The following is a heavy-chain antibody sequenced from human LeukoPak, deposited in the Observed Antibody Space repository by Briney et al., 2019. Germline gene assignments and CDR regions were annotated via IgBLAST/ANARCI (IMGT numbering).Heavy chain of an antibody. CDR2: IYYSGST. CDR3: ARVSDDYGDYYRYFDY. CDR1: GGSISSGGYY. V-gene: IGHV4-31*03. D-gene: IGHD4-17*01. Sequence: SETLSLTCTVSGGSISSGGYYWRWIRQHPGKGLEWIGYIYYSGSTYYNPSLKSRVTISVDTSKNQFSLKLSSVTAADTAVYYCARVSDDYGDYYRYFDYWGQGTLVTVSS. J-gene: IGHJ4*02.